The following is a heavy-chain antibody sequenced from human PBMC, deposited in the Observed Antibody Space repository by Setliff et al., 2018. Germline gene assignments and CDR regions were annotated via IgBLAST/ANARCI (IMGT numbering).Heavy chain of an antibody. J-gene: IGHJ4*02. D-gene: IGHD3-22*01. CDR3: AKDRSRDYDDSSGYDH. CDR1: GFTFSNSW. CDR2: MNSDRT. Sequence: PGGSLRLSCAASGFTFSNSWMHWVRQAPGEGLVCVSRMNSDRTGYADSVKGRFTISRDNAKNSLYLQMNRLRAEDTALYYCAKDRSRDYDDSSGYDHWGQGTLVTVSS. V-gene: IGHV3-74*01.